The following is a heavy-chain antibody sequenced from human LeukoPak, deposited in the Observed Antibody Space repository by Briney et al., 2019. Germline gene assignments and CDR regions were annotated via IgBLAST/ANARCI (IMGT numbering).Heavy chain of an antibody. J-gene: IGHJ4*02. V-gene: IGHV3-30*04. CDR1: GFTFSSYA. D-gene: IGHD3-22*01. Sequence: GGSLRLSCAASGFTFSSYAMHWVRQAPGKGLEWVAVISYDGSNKYYADSVKGRFTISRDNSKNTLYLQMNSLRAEDTAVYYCARDGYDSSSYYLYYFDYWGQGTLVTVSS. CDR2: ISYDGSNK. CDR3: ARDGYDSSSYYLYYFDY.